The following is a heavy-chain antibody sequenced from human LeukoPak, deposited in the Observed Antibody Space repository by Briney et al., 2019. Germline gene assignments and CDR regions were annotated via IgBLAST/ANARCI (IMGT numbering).Heavy chain of an antibody. V-gene: IGHV3-7*01. CDR1: GFTFSSYW. D-gene: IGHD6-19*01. CDR3: AGEGSGWLPNY. Sequence: PGGSLRLSCAASGFTFSSYWMSWVRQAPGMGLEWVANIKQDGSEKYYVDSVKGRFTISRDNAKNSLYLQMNSLRAEDTAVYYCAGEGSGWLPNYWGQGTLVSVSS. J-gene: IGHJ4*02. CDR2: IKQDGSEK.